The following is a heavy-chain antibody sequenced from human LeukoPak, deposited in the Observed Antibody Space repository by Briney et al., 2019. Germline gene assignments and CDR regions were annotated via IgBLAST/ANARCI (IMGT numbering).Heavy chain of an antibody. Sequence: SVKVSCKASGGTFSSYAISWVRQAPGQGLEWMGGIIPIFGTANYAQKFQGRVTITADESTSTAYMELSSLRSGDTAVYYCARQGRDYVWGSYRYTEEGWGQGTLVTVSS. CDR2: IIPIFGTA. CDR3: ARQGRDYVWGSYRYTEEG. CDR1: GGTFSSYA. J-gene: IGHJ4*02. V-gene: IGHV1-69*13. D-gene: IGHD3-16*02.